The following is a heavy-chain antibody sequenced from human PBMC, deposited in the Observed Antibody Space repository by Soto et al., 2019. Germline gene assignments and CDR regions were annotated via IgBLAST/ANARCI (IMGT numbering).Heavy chain of an antibody. Sequence: SETLPLTCTVSGDSLNGYYWMWVRQLPGKGLEWMGYIHYSGATHYNPSLRSRVTMSVDTPKNQFSLKLTSVTAADTAVYYCAREGYNFGPFDYWGQGALVT. CDR2: IHYSGAT. V-gene: IGHV4-59*01. CDR3: AREGYNFGPFDY. J-gene: IGHJ4*02. CDR1: GDSLNGYY. D-gene: IGHD5-18*01.